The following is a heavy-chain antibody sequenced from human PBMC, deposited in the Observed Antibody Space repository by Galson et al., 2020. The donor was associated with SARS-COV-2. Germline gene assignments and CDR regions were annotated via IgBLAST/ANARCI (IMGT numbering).Heavy chain of an antibody. CDR1: GFTFSSYT. Sequence: GESLKISCAASGFTFSSYTMNWVRQAPGKGLEWVSSISSSSSYIYYADSVKGRFTISRDNAKNSLYLQMNSLRAEDTAVYYCASVGYYGSGRYYNENWGQGTLVTVSS. D-gene: IGHD3-10*01. CDR2: ISSSSSYI. V-gene: IGHV3-21*01. CDR3: ASVGYYGSGRYYNEN. J-gene: IGHJ4*02.